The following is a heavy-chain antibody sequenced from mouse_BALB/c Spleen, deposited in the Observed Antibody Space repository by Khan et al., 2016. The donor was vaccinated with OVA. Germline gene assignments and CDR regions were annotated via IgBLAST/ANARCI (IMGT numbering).Heavy chain of an antibody. V-gene: IGHV2-9*02. CDR3: ARAFYNGAWFAY. CDR1: GFSLSNYG. D-gene: IGHD1-3*01. J-gene: IGHJ3*01. CDR2: IWAGGST. Sequence: QMQLEESGPGLVAPSQTLSITCTVSGFSLSNYGVHWVRQPPGKGLEWLGVIWAGGSTNHNSALMSRLSISKDDSKSQVFLKMNSLQTDDTAMYYCARAFYNGAWFAYWGQGTLGTVSA.